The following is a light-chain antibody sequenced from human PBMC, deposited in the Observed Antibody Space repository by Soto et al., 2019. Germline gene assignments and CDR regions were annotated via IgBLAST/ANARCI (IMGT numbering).Light chain of an antibody. Sequence: DIQMTQSPSTLSASVGDRVTITCRASQSITDWLAWYQQKPGKAPKYLIYKASNLEGGVPSTFSGSGSGTDFTLTISSVQPDDFATYYCQYWDDYSWTFGQGTKVEIK. CDR2: KAS. CDR1: QSITDW. V-gene: IGKV1-5*03. J-gene: IGKJ1*01. CDR3: QYWDDYSWT.